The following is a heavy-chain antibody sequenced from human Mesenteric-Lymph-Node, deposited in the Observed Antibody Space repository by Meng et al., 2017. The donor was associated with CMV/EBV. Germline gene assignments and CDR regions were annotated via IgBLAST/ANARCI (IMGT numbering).Heavy chain of an antibody. Sequence: SVKVSCKASGGTFSSYAISWVRQAPGQGLEWMGGNIPIFGTANYAQKFQGRVTITTDESTSTAYMELSSLRSEDTAVYYCALVPPTTYYYGSGSYLGKFDPWGQGTLVTVSS. CDR1: GGTFSSYA. J-gene: IGHJ5*02. D-gene: IGHD3-10*01. CDR2: NIPIFGTA. CDR3: ALVPPTTYYYGSGSYLGKFDP. V-gene: IGHV1-69*05.